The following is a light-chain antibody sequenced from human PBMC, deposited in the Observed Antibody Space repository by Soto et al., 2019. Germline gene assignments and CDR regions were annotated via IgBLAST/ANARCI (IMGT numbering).Light chain of an antibody. CDR3: QQRSNWRFT. J-gene: IGKJ3*01. CDR2: KAS. V-gene: IGKV1-5*03. Sequence: DIQMTQSPSTVSVAVGDRVTITCRASQTISSWLAWYQQKPGKAPKLLIYKASTLKSGVPSRFSGSGSGTEFTLTLSSLQPHDFAVYYCQQRSNWRFTFGPGTKVDIK. CDR1: QTISSW.